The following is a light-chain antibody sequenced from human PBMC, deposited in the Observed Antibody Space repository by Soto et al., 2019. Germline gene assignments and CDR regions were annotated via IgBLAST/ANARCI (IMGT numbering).Light chain of an antibody. CDR2: GAS. CDR1: QNINNN. V-gene: IGKV3-15*01. Sequence: EIVLTQSPATLSLSPGERATLSCRASQNINNNLAWYQHKPGQAPRVVIYGASARATGIPARFSGSGSGTQFTLTISSLQSEDFAVYYCQQYYDWSPWTFGQGTKVEV. CDR3: QQYYDWSPWT. J-gene: IGKJ1*01.